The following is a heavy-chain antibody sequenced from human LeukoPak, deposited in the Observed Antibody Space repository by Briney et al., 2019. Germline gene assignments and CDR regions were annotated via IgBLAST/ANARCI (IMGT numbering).Heavy chain of an antibody. V-gene: IGHV3-48*01. CDR3: ARGTGGRGHYFYY. Sequence: QTGGSLRPSCAASGFTFSSYEMNWVRQAPGKGLEWVSYIDSSSSTIYYAVSVQGRLTISRDNAKNSLYLQMNSLTAEDTAVYYCARGTGGRGHYFYYGGREPLVTVSS. J-gene: IGHJ4*02. D-gene: IGHD2-8*02. CDR1: GFTFSSYE. CDR2: IDSSSSTI.